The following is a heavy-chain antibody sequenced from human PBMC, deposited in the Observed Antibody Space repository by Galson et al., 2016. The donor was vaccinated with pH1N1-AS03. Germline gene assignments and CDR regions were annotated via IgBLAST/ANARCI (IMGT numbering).Heavy chain of an antibody. CDR3: ARDRNRDTSTDFYESAY. Sequence: SVKVSCKASAGTFATFAVSWVRQARGQGLEWMGGVIPLSGTTNYAQKFQGRVTITADDSTGTAYMELSSLRSDDTAVYYCARDRNRDTSTDFYESAYWGQGTLV. CDR1: AGTFATFA. V-gene: IGHV1-69*13. D-gene: IGHD2/OR15-2a*01. CDR2: VIPLSGTT. J-gene: IGHJ4*02.